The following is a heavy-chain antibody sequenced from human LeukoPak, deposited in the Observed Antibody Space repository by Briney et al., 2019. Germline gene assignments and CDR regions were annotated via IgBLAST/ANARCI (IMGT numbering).Heavy chain of an antibody. D-gene: IGHD4-23*01. CDR3: ARDHYGGNSGVS. J-gene: IGHJ4*02. V-gene: IGHV3-30-3*01. Sequence: SGGSLRLSCAASGFTFSSYAMHWVRQAPGKGLEWVAVISYDGSNKYYADSVKGRFTISRDNSKNTLYLQMNSLRAEDTAVYYCARDHYGGNSGVSWGQGTLVTVSS. CDR1: GFTFSSYA. CDR2: ISYDGSNK.